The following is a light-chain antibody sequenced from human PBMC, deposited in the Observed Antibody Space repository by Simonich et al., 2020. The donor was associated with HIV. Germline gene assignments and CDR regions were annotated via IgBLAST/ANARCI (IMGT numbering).Light chain of an antibody. V-gene: IGKV4-1*01. CDR3: QQYYRTPLT. J-gene: IGKJ4*01. Sequence: DIVMTQSPDSLAVSLGERATINCKSSPSVLYSSNNKNNLAWYQQKPGQPPKLLIYWASTRESGVPDRISGSGSGTDFTLTISSLQTEDVAVYYCQQYYRTPLTFGGGTKVEIK. CDR2: WAS. CDR1: PSVLYSSNNKNN.